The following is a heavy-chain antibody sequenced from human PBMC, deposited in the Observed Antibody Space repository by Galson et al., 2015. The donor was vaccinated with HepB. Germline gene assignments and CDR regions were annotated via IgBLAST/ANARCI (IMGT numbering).Heavy chain of an antibody. J-gene: IGHJ3*01. CDR3: AKCEYQLPWECTFDL. V-gene: IGHV5-51*01. CDR1: DYSFTSYW. D-gene: IGHD2-2*01. CDR2: IYPGDSDT. Sequence: QSGAEVKKPGESLKISCTGSDYSFTSYWIGWVRQMPGKGLEWMGIIYPGDSDTRYSPSFQGQVTISADNSKNTLYLQMSSLRAEDTAMYHCAKCEYQLPWECTFDLWGQGTMVTVSS.